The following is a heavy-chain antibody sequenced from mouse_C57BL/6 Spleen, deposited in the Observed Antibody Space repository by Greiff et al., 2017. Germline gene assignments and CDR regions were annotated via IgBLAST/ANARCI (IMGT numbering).Heavy chain of an antibody. CDR2: IDPSDSYT. J-gene: IGHJ4*01. CDR1: GYTFTSYW. CDR3: ARPYYGSSPHYAMDY. D-gene: IGHD1-1*01. V-gene: IGHV1-50*01. Sequence: VQLQQPGAELVKPGASVKLSCKASGYTFTSYWMQWVKQRPGQGLEWIGEIDPSDSYTNYNQKFKGKATLTVDTSSSTAYMQLSSLTSEDSAVYDCARPYYGSSPHYAMDYWGQGTSVTVSS.